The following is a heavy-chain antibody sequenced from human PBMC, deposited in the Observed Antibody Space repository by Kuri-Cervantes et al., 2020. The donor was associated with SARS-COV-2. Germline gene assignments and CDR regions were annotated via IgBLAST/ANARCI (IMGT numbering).Heavy chain of an antibody. CDR3: ARDRLDFHSSGHFDH. Sequence: GESLKIFCVASGFSFSDYPFHWVRQAPGKGLEWVAGLSNDGDNQYYADSVKGRFTISRDNSKNTLFLQMNSLRTEDTAVYYCARDRLDFHSSGHFDHWGQGTLVTVSS. D-gene: IGHD3-22*01. CDR1: GFSFSDYP. CDR2: LSNDGDNQ. V-gene: IGHV3-30-3*01. J-gene: IGHJ4*02.